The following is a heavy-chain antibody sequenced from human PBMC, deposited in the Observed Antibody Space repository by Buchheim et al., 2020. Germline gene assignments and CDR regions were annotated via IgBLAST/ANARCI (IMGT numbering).Heavy chain of an antibody. CDR1: GFSFSSYG. V-gene: IGHV3-30*03. Sequence: QVQLVESGGGVVQPGRSLRLSCAASGFSFSSYGMHWVRQAPGRGLEWVAVISYDGSNKYYADYVKGRFTISRDNSKNTLYMQMNSLRAEDTAVYYCGTVELGYWGQGTL. CDR2: ISYDGSNK. CDR3: GTVELGY. D-gene: IGHD4-23*01. J-gene: IGHJ4*02.